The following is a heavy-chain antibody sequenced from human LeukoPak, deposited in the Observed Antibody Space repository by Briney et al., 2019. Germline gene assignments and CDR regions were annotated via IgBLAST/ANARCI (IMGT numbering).Heavy chain of an antibody. CDR3: ARGNYGDYGLLYY. CDR2: IYYSGST. V-gene: IGHV4-59*12. CDR1: GGSISSYY. J-gene: IGHJ4*02. D-gene: IGHD4-17*01. Sequence: SETLSLTCTVSGGSISSYYWSWIRQPPGKGLEWIGYIYYSGSTNYNPSLKSRVTISVDTSKNQFSLKLSSVTAADTAVYYCARGNYGDYGLLYYWGQGTLVTVSS.